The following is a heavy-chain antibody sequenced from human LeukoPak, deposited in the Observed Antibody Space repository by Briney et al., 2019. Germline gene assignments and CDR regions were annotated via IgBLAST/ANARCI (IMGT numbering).Heavy chain of an antibody. CDR3: AKDLRRSSWPP. V-gene: IGHV3-23*01. D-gene: IGHD6-13*01. Sequence: PGGSLRLSCAASGFTFSTYAMSWVRQAPGKGLEWVSTISAGDGYTYYADSVKGRFTISRDNSKSTLYVQMNSLRAEDTAAYYCAKDLRRSSWPPWGQGTLVTVSS. J-gene: IGHJ5*02. CDR2: ISAGDGYT. CDR1: GFTFSTYA.